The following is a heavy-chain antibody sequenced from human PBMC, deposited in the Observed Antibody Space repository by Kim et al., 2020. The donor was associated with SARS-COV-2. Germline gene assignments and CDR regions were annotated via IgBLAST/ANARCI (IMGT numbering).Heavy chain of an antibody. CDR3: ARQGCSSTSCYVRVRAYWFDP. J-gene: IGHJ5*02. CDR1: GGSISSSSYY. CDR2: IYYSGST. D-gene: IGHD2-2*01. V-gene: IGHV4-39*01. Sequence: SETLSLTCTVSGGSISSSSYYWGWIRQPPGKGLEWIGSIYYSGSTYYNPSLKSRVTISVDTSKNQFSLKLSSVTAADTAVYYCARQGCSSTSCYVRVRAYWFDPWGQGTLVTVSS.